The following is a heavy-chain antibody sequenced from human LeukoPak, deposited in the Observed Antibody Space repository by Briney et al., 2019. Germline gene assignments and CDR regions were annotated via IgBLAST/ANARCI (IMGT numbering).Heavy chain of an antibody. J-gene: IGHJ4*02. CDR1: GYTFTGYA. V-gene: IGHV7-4-1*02. D-gene: IGHD2-2*01. CDR3: GRRVDCRSTNCPLDH. CDR2: IDTNTGTP. Sequence: ASVKASCKTSGYTFTGYALNWVRQARGQGLEWMGWIDTNTGTPTYAQGFRGRFVFSLDTSVSTAYLQISILKAEDTAVYYCGRRVDCRSTNCPLDHWGQGTLVTVSS.